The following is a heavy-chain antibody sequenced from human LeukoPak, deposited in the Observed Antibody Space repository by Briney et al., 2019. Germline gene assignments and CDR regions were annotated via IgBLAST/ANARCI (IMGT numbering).Heavy chain of an antibody. V-gene: IGHV1-69*05. CDR2: IIPIFGTA. CDR1: GGTFSSYA. Sequence: GASVKVSCKASGGTFSSYAISWVRQAPGQGLEWMGGIIPIFGTANYAQKLQGRVTMTTDTSTSTAYMELRSLRSDDTAVYYCARVDFGGSSSPGYWGQGTLVTVSS. D-gene: IGHD4-23*01. CDR3: ARVDFGGSSSPGY. J-gene: IGHJ4*02.